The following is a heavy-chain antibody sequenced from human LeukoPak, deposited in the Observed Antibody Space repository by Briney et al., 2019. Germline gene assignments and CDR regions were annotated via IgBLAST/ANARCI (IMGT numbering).Heavy chain of an antibody. CDR1: GGSFSGYY. J-gene: IGHJ5*02. Sequence: PSETLSLTYAVYGGSFSGYYWSWIRQPPGKGLEWIGEINHSGSTNYNPSLKSRVTISVDTSKNQFSLKLSSVTAADTAVYYCARLIYCSSTSCYRVEIGNWFDPWGQRTLVTVSS. D-gene: IGHD2-2*01. CDR3: ARLIYCSSTSCYRVEIGNWFDP. CDR2: INHSGST. V-gene: IGHV4-34*01.